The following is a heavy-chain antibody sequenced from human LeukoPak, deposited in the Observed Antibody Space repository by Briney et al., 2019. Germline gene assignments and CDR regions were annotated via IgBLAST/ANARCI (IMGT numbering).Heavy chain of an antibody. Sequence: ASVKVSCKVSGYTFTGYFAHWVRQAPGQGLQWMGWINPNTGGTNYAQKFQGRVTMTRDTSISTAYMELSRLRSDDTAVYYCASGDYGDPPLNYWGQGTLVTVSS. CDR3: ASGDYGDPPLNY. CDR2: INPNTGGT. V-gene: IGHV1-2*02. D-gene: IGHD4/OR15-4a*01. CDR1: GYTFTGYF. J-gene: IGHJ4*02.